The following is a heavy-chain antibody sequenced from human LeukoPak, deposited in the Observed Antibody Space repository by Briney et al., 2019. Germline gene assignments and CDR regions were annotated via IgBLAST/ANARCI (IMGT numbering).Heavy chain of an antibody. CDR2: ISSSTKNK. CDR1: GFTFSSYS. Sequence: PGGSLRLSCAASGFTFSSYSMNWVRQAPGKGLEWVSSISSSTKNKYYADSVKGRFTISRDNAKNSLYLQMNSLRAEDTAVYYCARARSSGWYFGLPGLGHWGQGTMVTVSS. J-gene: IGHJ3*01. V-gene: IGHV3-21*01. CDR3: ARARSSGWYFGLPGLGH. D-gene: IGHD6-19*01.